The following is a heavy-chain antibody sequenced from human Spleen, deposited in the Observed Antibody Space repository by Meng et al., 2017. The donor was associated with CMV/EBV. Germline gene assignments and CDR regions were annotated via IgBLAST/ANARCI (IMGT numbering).Heavy chain of an antibody. CDR2: IKQDGSEK. J-gene: IGHJ4*02. V-gene: IGHV3-7*01. D-gene: IGHD2-15*01. CDR1: GFTLSSYS. Sequence: GGSLRLSCAASGFTLSSYSMNWVRQAPGKGLEWVANIKQDGSEKYYVDSVKGRFTISRDNAKNSLYLQMNSLRAEDTAVYYCAGGWSFDYWGQGTLVTVSS. CDR3: AGGWSFDY.